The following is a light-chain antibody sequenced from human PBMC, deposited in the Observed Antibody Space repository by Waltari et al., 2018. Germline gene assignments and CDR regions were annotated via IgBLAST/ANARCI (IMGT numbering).Light chain of an antibody. Sequence: DIQLTQSPSSLSASVGDSVTITCRASQSISNFLNWYQQKPGQPPKLLIYWASTREAGVPDRFSGSGSGTDFTLTISSLQAEDVAVYYCHQYYDIPYSFGQGTMLEIK. CDR3: HQYYDIPYS. CDR2: WAS. J-gene: IGKJ2*03. CDR1: QSISNF. V-gene: IGKV4-1*01.